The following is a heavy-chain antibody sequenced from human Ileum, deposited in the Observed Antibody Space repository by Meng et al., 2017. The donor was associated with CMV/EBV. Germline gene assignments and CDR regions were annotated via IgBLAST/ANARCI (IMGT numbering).Heavy chain of an antibody. CDR1: GFTFSSDW. CDR2: INREGNEK. CDR3: ATTAGQSYYYDSSAHYYPDY. Sequence: GGSLRLSCAASGFTFSSDWMHWVRQAPGKGLMWVANINREGNEKNYVDSVKGRFTISRDNTKNSLYLQMNSLRAEDTAVYYCATTAGQSYYYDSSAHYYPDYWGQGTLVTVSS. J-gene: IGHJ4*02. V-gene: IGHV3-7*01. D-gene: IGHD3-22*01.